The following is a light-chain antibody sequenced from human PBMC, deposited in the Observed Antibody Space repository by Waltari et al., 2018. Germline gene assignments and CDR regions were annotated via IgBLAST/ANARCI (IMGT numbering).Light chain of an antibody. J-gene: IGLJ1*01. CDR1: RSHRGGFTY. Sequence: QSALTQPASVSGSPGQSLTIPCTGTRSHRGGFTYASWYQQPPGKAPKLMIYDVSKRPSGVSNRFSGSKSGNTASLTISGLQAEDEADYYCSSYTSSSTYVFGTGTKVTVL. V-gene: IGLV2-14*01. CDR2: DVS. CDR3: SSYTSSSTYV.